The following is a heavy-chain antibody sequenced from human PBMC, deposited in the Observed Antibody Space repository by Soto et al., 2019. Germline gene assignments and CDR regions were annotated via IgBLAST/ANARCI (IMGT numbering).Heavy chain of an antibody. CDR3: ARVSGYSSSSVLTFMAFGYYYCGMDV. Sequence: PSQTLSLTCAISGDSVSSNSAAWNWIRQSPSRGLEWLGRTYYRSKWYNDYAVSVKSRITINPDTSKNQFSLQLNSVTPEDTAVYYCARVSGYSSSSVLTFMAFGYYYCGMDVWGQGTTVTVSS. D-gene: IGHD6-6*01. CDR2: TYYRSKWYN. J-gene: IGHJ6*02. V-gene: IGHV6-1*01. CDR1: GDSVSSNSAA.